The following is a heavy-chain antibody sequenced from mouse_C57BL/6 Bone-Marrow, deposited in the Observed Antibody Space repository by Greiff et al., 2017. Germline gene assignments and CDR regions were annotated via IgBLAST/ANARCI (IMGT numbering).Heavy chain of an antibody. CDR3: ATTGYAMDY. Sequence: EVMLVESGGGLVQPGGSLKLSCAASGFTFSDYYMYWVRQTPEKRLEWVAYISNGGGSTYYPDTVKGRFTISRVNAKNTLYMQMSRLKSEDTAMYYCATTGYAMDYWGQGTSVTVSS. J-gene: IGHJ4*01. CDR2: ISNGGGST. D-gene: IGHD1-1*01. V-gene: IGHV5-12*01. CDR1: GFTFSDYY.